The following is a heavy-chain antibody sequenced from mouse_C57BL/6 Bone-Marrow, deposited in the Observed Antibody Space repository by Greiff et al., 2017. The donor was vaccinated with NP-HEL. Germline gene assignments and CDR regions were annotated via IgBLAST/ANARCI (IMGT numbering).Heavy chain of an antibody. CDR3: ARAWLRRGPWFAY. D-gene: IGHD2-2*01. CDR1: GYTFTSYG. CDR2: IYPRSGNT. J-gene: IGHJ3*01. V-gene: IGHV1-81*01. Sequence: QVQLQQSGAELARPGASVKLSCKASGYTFTSYGISWVKQRTGQGLEWIGEIYPRSGNTYYNEKFKGKATLTADKSSSTAYIELRSLTSKDSEVYFGARAWLRRGPWFAYWGQGTLVTVSA.